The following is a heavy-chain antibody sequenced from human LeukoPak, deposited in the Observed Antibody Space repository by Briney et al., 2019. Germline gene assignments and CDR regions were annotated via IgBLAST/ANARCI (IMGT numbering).Heavy chain of an antibody. CDR1: GYSFTSYW. CDR2: IYPGDSDT. CDR3: AGLLYYYDSSGYYPGGFDY. J-gene: IGHJ4*02. Sequence: GESLKISCKGSGYSFTSYWIGWVRQMPGKGLEWMGIIYPGDSDTRYSPSFQGQVTISADKSISTAYLQWSSLKASDTAMYYCAGLLYYYDSSGYYPGGFDYWGQGTLVTVSS. V-gene: IGHV5-51*01. D-gene: IGHD3-22*01.